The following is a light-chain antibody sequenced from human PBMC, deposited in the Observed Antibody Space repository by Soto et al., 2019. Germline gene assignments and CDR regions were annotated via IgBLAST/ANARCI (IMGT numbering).Light chain of an antibody. J-gene: IGKJ2*01. CDR1: QSISNW. V-gene: IGKV1-5*03. CDR2: KAS. Sequence: DIQMTQSPSTLSASVGDRVTITCRASQSISNWLAWYQQKPGKAPNLLIYKASTLKSGVPSRFSGSGSGTEFTLTVSSLQPDDFATYYCQQYNSYSYTFGQGTKLEI. CDR3: QQYNSYSYT.